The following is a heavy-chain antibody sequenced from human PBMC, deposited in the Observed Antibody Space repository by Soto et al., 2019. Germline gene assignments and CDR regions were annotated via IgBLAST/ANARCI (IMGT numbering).Heavy chain of an antibody. J-gene: IGHJ5*01. D-gene: IGHD4-17*01. CDR3: AKPSVPRPRKTVTFDF. CDR2: ISGSGGST. CDR1: RLAFSSCA. V-gene: IGHV3-23*01. Sequence: GGSLRLSCGGCRLAFSSCAMGCVGQAPGKGLEWVSAISGSGGSTYYADSVKGRFTISRDNSKNTLYLQMNSLRAEDTAVYYCAKPSVPRPRKTVTFDFWGQGT.